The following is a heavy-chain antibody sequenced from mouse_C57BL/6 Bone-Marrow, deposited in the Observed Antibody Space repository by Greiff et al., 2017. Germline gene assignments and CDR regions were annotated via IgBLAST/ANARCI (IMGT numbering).Heavy chain of an antibody. J-gene: IGHJ4*01. CDR1: GYTFTSYG. V-gene: IGHV1-81*01. Sequence: QVQLQQSGAELARPGASVKLSCKASGYTFTSYGISWVKQRTGQGLEWIGEIYPRSGNTYYNEKFKGKATLTADKSSSTAYMELRSLTSEDSAVYFCARATMVTTQYYAMDYWGQGTSITVSS. CDR3: ARATMVTTQYYAMDY. CDR2: IYPRSGNT. D-gene: IGHD2-2*01.